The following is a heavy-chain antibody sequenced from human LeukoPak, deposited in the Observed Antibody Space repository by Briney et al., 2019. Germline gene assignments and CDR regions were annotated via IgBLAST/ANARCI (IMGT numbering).Heavy chain of an antibody. CDR2: ISYDGSNK. J-gene: IGHJ6*02. CDR3: ARDLDSSSSSSSYYYHYAMDV. D-gene: IGHD6-6*01. Sequence: GGSLRLSCAASGFTLSTYAMYWVRQAPGKGLEWVAVISYDGSNKYYADSVKGQSTISRDNSKNTLYLQMNSLRAEDTAVYYCARDLDSSSSSSSYYYHYAMDVWGQGTTVTVSS. CDR1: GFTLSTYA. V-gene: IGHV3-30-3*01.